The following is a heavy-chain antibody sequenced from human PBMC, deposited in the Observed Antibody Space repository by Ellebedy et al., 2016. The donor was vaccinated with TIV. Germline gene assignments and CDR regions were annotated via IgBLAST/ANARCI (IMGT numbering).Heavy chain of an antibody. CDR1: GFIFSGSL. Sequence: GESLKISXTASGFIFSGSLLQWVRQAPGKGLEWVANIKEDGSTTYYLDSVKGRFTISRDNAKNSLYLQMNSLRVEDTAVYYCANFASVTNWGQGTLVTVSS. CDR2: IKEDGSTT. V-gene: IGHV3-7*01. D-gene: IGHD4-17*01. J-gene: IGHJ4*02. CDR3: ANFASVTN.